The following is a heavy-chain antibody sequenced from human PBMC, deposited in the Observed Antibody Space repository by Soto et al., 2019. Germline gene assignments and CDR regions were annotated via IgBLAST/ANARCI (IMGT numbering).Heavy chain of an antibody. V-gene: IGHV4-30-4*01. J-gene: IGHJ4*02. D-gene: IGHD4-17*01. CDR1: GGSISSGDYY. CDR3: ARILPTVMGYFDY. Sequence: QVQLQESGPGLVKPSQTLSLTCTVSGGSISSGDYYWSWIRQPPGKGLQWIGYIYYSGTTYYNPSLKSQATISVDTSKNQFSLRMTSVTAADTAVYYCARILPTVMGYFDYWGQGTLVTVSS. CDR2: IYYSGTT.